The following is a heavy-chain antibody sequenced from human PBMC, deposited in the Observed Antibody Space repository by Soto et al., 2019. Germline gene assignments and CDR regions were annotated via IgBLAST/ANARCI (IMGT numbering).Heavy chain of an antibody. Sequence: SLRLSCAASGFTFSSYAMHWVRQAPGKGLEWVAVMSYDGSNKYYADSVKGRFTISRDNSKNTLYLQMNSLRAEDTAVYYCASGGSSLNFDSWGQGTLVSVSS. V-gene: IGHV3-30-3*01. CDR3: ASGGSSLNFDS. J-gene: IGHJ4*02. CDR1: GFTFSSYA. D-gene: IGHD6-6*01. CDR2: MSYDGSNK.